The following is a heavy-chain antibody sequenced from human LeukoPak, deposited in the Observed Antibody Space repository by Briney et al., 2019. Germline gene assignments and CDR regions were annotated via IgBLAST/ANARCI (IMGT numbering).Heavy chain of an antibody. CDR3: ARGTVDDPLDY. V-gene: IGHV3-7*04. CDR1: GFTFSSYW. CDR2: IKQDGSEE. J-gene: IGHJ4*02. Sequence: GGSLRLSCAASGFTFSSYWMSWVRQAPGKGLEWVANIKQDGSEEYYVDSVKGRFTISRDNAKNSLYLQMNSLRAEDTAVYYCARGTVDDPLDYWGQGTLVTVSS. D-gene: IGHD1-14*01.